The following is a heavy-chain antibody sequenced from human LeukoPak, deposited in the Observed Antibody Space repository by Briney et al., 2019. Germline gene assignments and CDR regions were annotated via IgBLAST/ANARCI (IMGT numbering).Heavy chain of an antibody. J-gene: IGHJ5*02. CDR3: ATFQSGYSSYWFDP. CDR1: GYTLTELS. Sequence: ASVKVSCKVSGYTLTELSMHCVRHAPGKGLEWMGGFDPEDGETIYAQKFQGRVTMTEDTSTDTAYMELSSLRSEDTAVYYCATFQSGYSSYWFDPWGQGTLVTVSS. D-gene: IGHD3-3*01. CDR2: FDPEDGET. V-gene: IGHV1-24*01.